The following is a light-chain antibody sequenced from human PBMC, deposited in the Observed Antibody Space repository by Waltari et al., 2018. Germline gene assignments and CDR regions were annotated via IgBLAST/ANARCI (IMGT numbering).Light chain of an antibody. CDR2: GAS. J-gene: IGKJ4*01. V-gene: IGKV3-20*01. Sequence: CRASQTINNNFLVWYQQKPGQAPRLIIHGASSRATGFPDRFSGSGSGTDFTLTISSLKPEDSAVYCCQQYDGSVLTFGGGTKVEI. CDR1: QTINNNF. CDR3: QQYDGSVLT.